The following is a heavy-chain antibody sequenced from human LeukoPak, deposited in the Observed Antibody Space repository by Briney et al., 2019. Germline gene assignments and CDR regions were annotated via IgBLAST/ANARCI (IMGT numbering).Heavy chain of an antibody. CDR1: GGTVSSYT. D-gene: IGHD6-13*01. CDR2: IIPILGIA. V-gene: IGHV1-69*02. CDR3: ATRYSSSSYYFDY. Sequence: GASVKVSCKASGGTVSSYTISWVRQAPGQRREWMGRIIPILGIANYAQKFQGRVTITADKSTSTAYMELSSLRSEDTAVYYCATRYSSSSYYFDYWGQGTLVTVSS. J-gene: IGHJ4*02.